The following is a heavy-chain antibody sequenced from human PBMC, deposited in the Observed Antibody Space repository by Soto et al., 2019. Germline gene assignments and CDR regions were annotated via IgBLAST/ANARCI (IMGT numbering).Heavy chain of an antibody. J-gene: IGHJ5*02. V-gene: IGHV1-46*03. CDR2: INPSGGST. Sequence: VASVKVSCKASGYTFTSYYMHWVRQAPGQGLEWMGIINPSGGSTSYAQKFQGRVTMTRDTSTSTVYMELSSLRSEDTAVYYCARDPAIAARRSNWFDPWGQGTLVTVSS. CDR1: GYTFTSYY. D-gene: IGHD6-6*01. CDR3: ARDPAIAARRSNWFDP.